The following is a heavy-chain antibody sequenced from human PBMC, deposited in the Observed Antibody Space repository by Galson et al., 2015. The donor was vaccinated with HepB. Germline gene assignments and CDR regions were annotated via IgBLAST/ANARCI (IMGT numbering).Heavy chain of an antibody. CDR2: VSGSGGKT. D-gene: IGHD2-15*01. V-gene: IGHV3-23*01. CDR3: AREGDIGVVRGSRPNDAFEI. Sequence: SLRLSCAASGFTFSNYAMNWVRQAPEKGLEWVSSVSGSGGKTYNADSVKGRFIISRDNSKNTLYLQMNSLRAEDTAVYYCAREGDIGVVRGSRPNDAFEIWGQGTRVTVSS. CDR1: GFTFSNYA. J-gene: IGHJ3*02.